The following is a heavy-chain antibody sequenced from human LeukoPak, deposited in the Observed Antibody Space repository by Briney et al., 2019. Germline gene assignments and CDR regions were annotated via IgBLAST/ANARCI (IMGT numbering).Heavy chain of an antibody. Sequence: ASVKVSCKASGYTFTGYYMHWVRQAPGQGLEWMGWINPNSGGTNYAQKFQGRVTVTRDTSISTAYMELSRLRSDDTAVYYCARDFCSTSCYTYWFDPWGQGTLVTVSS. D-gene: IGHD2-2*02. CDR1: GYTFTGYY. CDR3: ARDFCSTSCYTYWFDP. V-gene: IGHV1-2*02. J-gene: IGHJ5*02. CDR2: INPNSGGT.